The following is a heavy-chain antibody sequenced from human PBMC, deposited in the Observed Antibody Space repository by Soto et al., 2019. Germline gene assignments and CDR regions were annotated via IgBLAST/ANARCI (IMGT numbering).Heavy chain of an antibody. CDR2: ISAYNGNT. V-gene: IGHV1-18*01. J-gene: IGHJ5*02. Sequence: GASVKVSCNASGYTFTSYGIGWLRQAPGQGLEWIGWISAYNGNTKYAKKLKGRVTMTTDTSTRTAHMEMRSLRSEETAVYYCARGTRGTKYNWFDTWGQGTLVTVSS. CDR3: ARGTRGTKYNWFDT. D-gene: IGHD3-16*01. CDR1: GYTFTSYG.